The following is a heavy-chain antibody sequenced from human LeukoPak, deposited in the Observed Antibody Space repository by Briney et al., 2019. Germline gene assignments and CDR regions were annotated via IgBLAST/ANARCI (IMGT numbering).Heavy chain of an antibody. V-gene: IGHV3-23*01. CDR3: ANGERDSWYKIQRKRNYYYYMDV. J-gene: IGHJ6*03. CDR1: GLTFSSYG. D-gene: IGHD6-13*01. Sequence: PGGSLRLSCAASGLTFSSYGMSWVRQAPGKGLEWVSAISGSGGSTYYADSVKGRFTISRDNSKNTLYLQMNSLRAEDTAVYYCANGERDSWYKIQRKRNYYYYMDVWGKGTTVTVSS. CDR2: ISGSGGST.